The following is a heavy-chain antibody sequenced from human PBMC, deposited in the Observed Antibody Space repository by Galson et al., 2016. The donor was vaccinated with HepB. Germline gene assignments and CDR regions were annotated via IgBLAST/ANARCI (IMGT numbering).Heavy chain of an antibody. J-gene: IGHJ6*02. CDR1: GASISSYF. CDR3: ARDLGAMEV. CDR2: IYYSGNT. D-gene: IGHD7-27*01. V-gene: IGHV4-59*01. Sequence: SETLSLTCTVSGASISSYFWNWIRQPPGKGLEWIGYIYYSGNTKYNPSLKSRVTISVDTSKNQFSLKLNSVTAADTAVYYCARDLGAMEVWGQGTTVTVSS.